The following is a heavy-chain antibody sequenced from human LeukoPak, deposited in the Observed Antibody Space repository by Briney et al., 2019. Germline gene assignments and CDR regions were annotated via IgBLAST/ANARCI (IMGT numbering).Heavy chain of an antibody. J-gene: IGHJ2*01. CDR3: ARDRGGGLGWYFDL. CDR2: IYYSGST. CDR1: GGSPNRFF. V-gene: IGHV4-59*01. D-gene: IGHD3-16*01. Sequence: FGTPFPPLTCPGGSPNRFFRSLIPEPPREGLGGGGYIYYSGSTNYNPSLKSRVTISVDTSKNQFSLKLSSVTAADTAVYYCARDRGGGLGWYFDLWGRGTLVTVSS.